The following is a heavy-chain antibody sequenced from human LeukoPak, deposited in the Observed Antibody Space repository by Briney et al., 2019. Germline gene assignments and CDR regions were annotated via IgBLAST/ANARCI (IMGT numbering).Heavy chain of an antibody. CDR2: IVVGTGNT. J-gene: IGHJ4*02. V-gene: IGHV1-58*02. CDR3: AAGPNPLGGDH. CDR1: GFTFTRSA. D-gene: IGHD2-15*01. Sequence: SVKVSCKASGFTFTRSAMQWVRQARGHRLEWIGWIVVGTGNTNYAQKFQERVTITRGMSTRTAYMELSSLRSEDTAVYYCAAGPNPLGGDHWGQGTLVTVSS.